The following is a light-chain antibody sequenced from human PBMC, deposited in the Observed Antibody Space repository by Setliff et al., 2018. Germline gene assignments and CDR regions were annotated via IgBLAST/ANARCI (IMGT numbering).Light chain of an antibody. V-gene: IGLV1-36*01. Sequence: RKRVNISCSGSSSNIGYNVVNWYQQVPGKAPKLLIYYNNLLSSGVSDRFSGSKSGTSASLAISGLQFEDEADYFCATWDDRLNTYVFGPGTKVTVL. CDR1: SSNIGYNV. CDR2: YNN. J-gene: IGLJ1*01. CDR3: ATWDDRLNTYV.